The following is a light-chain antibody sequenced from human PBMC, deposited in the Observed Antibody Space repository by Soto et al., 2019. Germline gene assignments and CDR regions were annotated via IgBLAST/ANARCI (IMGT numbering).Light chain of an antibody. Sequence: DIQMTQSPSTLSASVGDSLTITCRASHSIRDCLAWYQQKPGKAPQLLIYDASKLESGVPSRLSGSGSGTEFTLTITSLRPDDFAAYYCQQYETYSLTFGGGTRVDIK. CDR3: QQYETYSLT. V-gene: IGKV1-5*01. J-gene: IGKJ4*01. CDR2: DAS. CDR1: HSIRDC.